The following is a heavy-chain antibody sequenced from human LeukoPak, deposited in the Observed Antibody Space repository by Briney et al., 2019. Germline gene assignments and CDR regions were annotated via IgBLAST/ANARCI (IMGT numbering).Heavy chain of an antibody. CDR1: GYTFTGYY. CDR2: INPNSGGT. CDR3: ARVGGSTAYDY. J-gene: IGHJ4*02. Sequence: ASVKVSCKSSGYTFTGYYMHWVRQAPAQGLEWMGWINPNSGGTNYAQEFQGRVTMTSDTSIATAYMELSRLRSDDTAVYYCARVGGSTAYDYWGQGTLVTVS. D-gene: IGHD5-18*01. V-gene: IGHV1-2*02.